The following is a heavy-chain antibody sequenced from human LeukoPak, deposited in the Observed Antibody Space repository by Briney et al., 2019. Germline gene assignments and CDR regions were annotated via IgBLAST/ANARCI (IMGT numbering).Heavy chain of an antibody. V-gene: IGHV1-24*01. CDR1: GYTLSELS. Sequence: ASVKVSCKVSGYTLSELSMHWVRQAPGKGLEWMGGFNPGDGETIYAQKFQGRVTMTEDTSTDTAYMELSSLRSEDTAVYYCATIVVGYNHFDLWGLGTQVIVSS. D-gene: IGHD5-24*01. CDR2: FNPGDGET. CDR3: ATIVVGYNHFDL. J-gene: IGHJ4*02.